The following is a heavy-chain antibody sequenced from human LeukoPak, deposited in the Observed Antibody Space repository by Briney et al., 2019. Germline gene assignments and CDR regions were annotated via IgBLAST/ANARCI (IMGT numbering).Heavy chain of an antibody. CDR1: GFTFSSYA. CDR2: ISGSGGST. V-gene: IGHV3-23*01. D-gene: IGHD3-3*01. Sequence: GGSLRLSCAASGFTFSSYAMSWVRQAPGKGLEWVSAISGSGGSTYYADSVKGRFTIPRDNSKNTLYLQMNSLRAEDTAVYYCANVPLPHQTYFWSAQRFDAFDIWGQGTMVTVSS. J-gene: IGHJ3*02. CDR3: ANVPLPHQTYFWSAQRFDAFDI.